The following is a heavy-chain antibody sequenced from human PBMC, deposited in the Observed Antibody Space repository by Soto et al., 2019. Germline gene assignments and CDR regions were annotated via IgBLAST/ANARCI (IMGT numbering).Heavy chain of an antibody. CDR1: GGSISSGDYY. Sequence: SETLSLTCTVSGGSISSGDYYWGWIRQHPGKGLEWFGTVYFSGTTYYNPSLKSRVTISVDTSKNQFFLNISSVTAADTAVYFCARRDRSGFSYWLDTWGQGTLVTVSS. V-gene: IGHV4-31*03. CDR3: ARRDRSGFSYWLDT. D-gene: IGHD3-22*01. CDR2: VYFSGTT. J-gene: IGHJ5*02.